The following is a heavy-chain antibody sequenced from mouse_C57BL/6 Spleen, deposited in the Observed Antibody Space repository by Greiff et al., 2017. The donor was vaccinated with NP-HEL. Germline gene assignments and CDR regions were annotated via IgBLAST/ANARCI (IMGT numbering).Heavy chain of an antibody. CDR3: ARDRYGYFDY. CDR2: INYDGSST. CDR1: GFTFSDYY. D-gene: IGHD2-14*01. V-gene: IGHV5-16*01. J-gene: IGHJ2*01. Sequence: EVKLMESEGGLVQPGSSMKLSCTASGFTFSDYYMAWVRQVPEKGLEWVANINYDGSSTYYLDSLKSRFIISRDNAKNILYLQRSSLKSEDTATYYCARDRYGYFDYWGQGTTLTVSS.